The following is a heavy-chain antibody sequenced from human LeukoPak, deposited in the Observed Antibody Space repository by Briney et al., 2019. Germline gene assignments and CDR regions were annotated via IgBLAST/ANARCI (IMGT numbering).Heavy chain of an antibody. V-gene: IGHV3-23*01. CDR1: GFMFRSYA. D-gene: IGHD3-10*01. CDR2: ISGSGGST. CDR3: ATNAGSYYGSGSYHSF. J-gene: IGHJ4*02. Sequence: PGGSLRLSCVDSGFMFRSYAMSRVRQAPGKGLEWVSAISGSGGSTYYEDSVKGRFTISRDNSKNTLFLLMNSLRVEDSAVYYCATNAGSYYGSGSYHSFWGQGTLVTVSS.